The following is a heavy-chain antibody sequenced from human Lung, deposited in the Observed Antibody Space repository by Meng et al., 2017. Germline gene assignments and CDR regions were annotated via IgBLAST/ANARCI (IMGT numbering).Heavy chain of an antibody. J-gene: IGHJ4*02. Sequence: VQLQGSGPTLVTPSGTLSLTRAVSGGSMTSSTWWRWVRQTPGKGLEWFGEIFHSGSTNYNPPLESRVTISVDKSKNQFSLKVYSVTAADTATYYCARFDISSSGRGDYWGQGILVTVSS. CDR2: IFHSGST. D-gene: IGHD1-26*01. CDR1: GGSMTSSTW. V-gene: IGHV4-4*02. CDR3: ARFDISSSGRGDY.